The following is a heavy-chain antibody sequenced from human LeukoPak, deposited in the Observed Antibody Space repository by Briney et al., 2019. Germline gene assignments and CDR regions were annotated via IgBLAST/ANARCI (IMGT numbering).Heavy chain of an antibody. Sequence: PGGSLRLYCAASGFTFSSYGMHWVRQAPGKGLEWVAVISYDGSNKYYADSVKGRFTISRDNSKNTLYLQMNSLRAEDTAVYYCAKVLSHIVVVTASRGAFDIWGQGTMVTVSS. D-gene: IGHD2-21*02. J-gene: IGHJ3*02. V-gene: IGHV3-30*18. CDR2: ISYDGSNK. CDR3: AKVLSHIVVVTASRGAFDI. CDR1: GFTFSSYG.